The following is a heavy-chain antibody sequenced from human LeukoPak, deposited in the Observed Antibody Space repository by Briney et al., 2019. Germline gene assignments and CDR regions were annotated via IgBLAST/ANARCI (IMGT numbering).Heavy chain of an antibody. CDR3: TGHYGVNV. CDR2: INQDGSEK. V-gene: IGHV3-7*01. Sequence: GGSLRLSCAASGFTFSSSWMTWVRQAPGKGLEWVANINQDGSEKYYVDSVRGRFTISRDNARNSLYLQMHSLRAEDTAVFYCTGHYGVNVWGQGTTVTVSS. J-gene: IGHJ6*02. CDR1: GFTFSSSW.